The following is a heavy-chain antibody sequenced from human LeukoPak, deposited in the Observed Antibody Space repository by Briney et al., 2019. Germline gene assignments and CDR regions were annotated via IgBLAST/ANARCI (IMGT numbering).Heavy chain of an antibody. CDR3: ARLGSSGSMVFDI. V-gene: IGHV5-51*01. Sequence: SLLFSCYASGYSFTSYWIGWVRQMPGKSLEWMGIIYPGDSDTRYNPSFQGQVTISADKSISTAYLQWSSLKASDTAMYYCARLGSSGSMVFDIWGQGTMVTVSS. J-gene: IGHJ3*02. CDR2: IYPGDSDT. CDR1: GYSFTSYW. D-gene: IGHD6-19*01.